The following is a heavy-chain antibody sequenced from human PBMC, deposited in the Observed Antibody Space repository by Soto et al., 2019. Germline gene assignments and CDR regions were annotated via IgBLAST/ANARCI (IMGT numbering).Heavy chain of an antibody. V-gene: IGHV1-69*04. CDR2: IIPILGIA. CDR1: GGTFSSYT. Sequence: VKVSSKASGGTFSSYTISWVRQAPGQGLEWMGRIIPILGIANYAQKFQGRVTITADKSTSTAYMELSSLRSADTAVYYCARDDIVVVPAAKQAKDMEYFQHWGEGTPVTVS. D-gene: IGHD2-2*01. CDR3: ARDDIVVVPAAKQAKDMEYFQH. J-gene: IGHJ1*01.